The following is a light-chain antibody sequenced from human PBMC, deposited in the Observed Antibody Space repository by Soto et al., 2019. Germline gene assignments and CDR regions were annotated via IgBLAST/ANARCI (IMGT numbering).Light chain of an antibody. CDR2: DAS. Sequence: EIVFTQSPGTLSLSPGERATLSCRASQSVSSSYLAWYQQKPGQAPRLIIYDASSRANGIPVRFSGSGSGTDLTLTISSLEPEDFAVYYCQQRSNWPTITFGQGTRLEIK. J-gene: IGKJ5*01. CDR3: QQRSNWPTIT. V-gene: IGKV3D-20*02. CDR1: QSVSSSY.